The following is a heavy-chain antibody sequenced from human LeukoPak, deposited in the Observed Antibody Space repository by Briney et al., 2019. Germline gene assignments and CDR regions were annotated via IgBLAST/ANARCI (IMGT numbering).Heavy chain of an antibody. CDR3: AAYTIRTGGAFDI. V-gene: IGHV1-24*01. CDR1: GYTLIELS. Sequence: GASVKVSCKVSGYTLIELSMHWVRQAPGRGLDWMGGFDPEDGETIYAQKFQGRVTMTEDTSTDTAYMELSSLRSEDTAVYYCAAYTIRTGGAFDIWGQGTMVTVSS. CDR2: FDPEDGET. D-gene: IGHD1-1*01. J-gene: IGHJ3*02.